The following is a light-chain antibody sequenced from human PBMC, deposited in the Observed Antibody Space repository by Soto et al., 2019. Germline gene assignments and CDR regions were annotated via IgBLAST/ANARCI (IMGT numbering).Light chain of an antibody. J-gene: IGKJ1*01. V-gene: IGKV1-5*01. CDR3: QHYNSHPWT. CDR1: QTISNW. CDR2: HAS. Sequence: DIQMTQSPSTLSASIGDRVTITCRASQTISNWLAWYQQKPGKAPNLLIYHASNLETGVPSRFSGSAFGTEFTLTISSLQPDDFATYYCQHYNSHPWTFGQGTKVDIK.